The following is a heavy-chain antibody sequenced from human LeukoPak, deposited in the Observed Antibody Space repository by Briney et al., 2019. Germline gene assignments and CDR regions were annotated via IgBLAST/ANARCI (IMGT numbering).Heavy chain of an antibody. CDR1: GFTFSSYV. CDR3: AKGGTVTRRQFDY. J-gene: IGHJ4*02. D-gene: IGHD4-17*01. Sequence: GGSLRLSCAASGFTFSSYVMSWVRRAPGKGLGWVSTISGSGGTTYYADSVKGRFTISRDNSKNTLYLQMNSLRAEDTAVYYCAKGGTVTRRQFDYWGQGTLVTVSS. V-gene: IGHV3-23*01. CDR2: ISGSGGTT.